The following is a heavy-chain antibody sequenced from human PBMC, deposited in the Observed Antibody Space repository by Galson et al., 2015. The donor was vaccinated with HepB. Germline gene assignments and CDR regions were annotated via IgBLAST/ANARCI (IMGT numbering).Heavy chain of an antibody. Sequence: SLRLSCAASGFTFSNAWMSWVRQAPGKGLEWVGRIKSKTDGGTTDYAAPGKGRFTISRDDSKNTRYLQMNSLKTEDSAVYYCTTDRACLWFGYSPYSFDYCVHGTLVTACS. CDR1: GFTFSNAW. CDR3: TTDRACLWFGYSPYSFDY. D-gene: IGHD3-10*01. V-gene: IGHV3-15*01. CDR2: IKSKTDGGTT. J-gene: IGHJ5*01.